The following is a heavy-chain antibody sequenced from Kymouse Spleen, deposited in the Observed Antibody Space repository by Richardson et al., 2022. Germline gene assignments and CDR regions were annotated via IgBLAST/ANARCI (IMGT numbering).Heavy chain of an antibody. D-gene: IGHD4-11,IGHD4-11*01. CDR2: IKQDGSEK. CDR1: GFTFSSYW. CDR3: ARERGDYSNYVGYYYYYGMDV. V-gene: IGHV3-7*01. J-gene: IGHJ6*02. Sequence: EVQLVESGGGLVQPGGSLRLSCAASGFTFSSYWMSWVRQAPGKGLEWVANIKQDGSEKYYVDSVKGRFTISRDNAKNSLYLQMNSLRAEDTAVYYCARERGDYSNYVGYYYYYGMDVWGQGTTVTVSS.